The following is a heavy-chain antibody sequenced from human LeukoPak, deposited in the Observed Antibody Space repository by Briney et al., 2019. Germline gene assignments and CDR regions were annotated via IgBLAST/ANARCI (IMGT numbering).Heavy chain of an antibody. CDR2: IYHSGTT. D-gene: IGHD2-2*01. Sequence: SETLSLTCTVSGYSISSGYYWGWIRQPPGKGLEWIGSIYHSGTTYYNPSLKSRVTISVDTSKNQFSLKLSSVTAADTAVYYCARHDNVVVSHPFDPWGQGTLVTVSS. V-gene: IGHV4-38-2*02. CDR3: ARHDNVVVSHPFDP. J-gene: IGHJ5*02. CDR1: GYSISSGYY.